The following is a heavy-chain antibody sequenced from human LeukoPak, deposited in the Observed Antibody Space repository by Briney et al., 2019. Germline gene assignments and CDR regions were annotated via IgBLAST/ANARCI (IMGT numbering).Heavy chain of an antibody. CDR1: GGTFSSYA. V-gene: IGHV1-2*02. D-gene: IGHD4-17*01. CDR2: INPNSGGT. J-gene: IGHJ4*02. CDR3: ARSPRGLPRYFDY. Sequence: GASVKVSCKASGGTFSSYAISWVRQAPGQGLEWMGWINPNSGGTNYAQKFQGRVTMTRDTSISTAYMELSRLRSDDTAVYYCARSPRGLPRYFDYWGQGTLVTVSS.